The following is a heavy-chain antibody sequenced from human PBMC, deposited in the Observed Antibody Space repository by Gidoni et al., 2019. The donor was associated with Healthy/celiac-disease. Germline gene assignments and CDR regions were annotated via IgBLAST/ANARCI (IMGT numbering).Heavy chain of an antibody. Sequence: QVQLVQSGAEVKKPGSSVKVSCKASGGTFSSYAISWVRQAPGQGLEWMGGIIPIFGTANYAQKFQGRVTITADESTSTAYMELSSLRSEDTAVYYCARVRRKRYYYDSSGLTHYYYYYGMDVWGQGTTVTVSS. J-gene: IGHJ6*02. CDR3: ARVRRKRYYYDSSGLTHYYYYYGMDV. CDR1: GGTFSSYA. D-gene: IGHD3-22*01. CDR2: IIPIFGTA. V-gene: IGHV1-69*01.